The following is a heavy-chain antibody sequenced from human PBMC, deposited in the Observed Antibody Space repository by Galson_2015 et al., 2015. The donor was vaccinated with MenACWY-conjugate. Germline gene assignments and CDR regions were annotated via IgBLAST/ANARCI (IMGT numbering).Heavy chain of an antibody. D-gene: IGHD1-26*01. Sequence: SLRLSCAASGFTFSSYSMNWVRQAPGKGLEWVSSISSSSSYIYYADSVKGRFTISRDNAKNSLYLQMNSLRAEDTAVYYCAREGSSWYFDLWGRGTLVTVSS. CDR2: ISSSSSYI. V-gene: IGHV3-21*01. J-gene: IGHJ2*01. CDR3: AREGSSWYFDL. CDR1: GFTFSSYS.